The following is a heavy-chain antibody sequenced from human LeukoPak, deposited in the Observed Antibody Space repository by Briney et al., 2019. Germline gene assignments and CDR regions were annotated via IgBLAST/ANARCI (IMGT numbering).Heavy chain of an antibody. J-gene: IGHJ4*02. D-gene: IGHD3-10*01. CDR1: GFTFSDYG. CDR3: SRDSVKKDDY. V-gene: IGHV3-30*03. CDR2: ISSDGSNE. Sequence: PGGSLRLSCAASGFTFSDYGMHWVRQTPGKGLEWVAVISSDGSNEYYADSVRGRFTVSRDNSKTTLYLQMNSLRAEDSAVYYCSRDSVKKDDYWGQGTLVTVSS.